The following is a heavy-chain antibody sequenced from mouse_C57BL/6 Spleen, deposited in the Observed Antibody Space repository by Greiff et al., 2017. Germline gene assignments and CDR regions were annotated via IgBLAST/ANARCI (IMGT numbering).Heavy chain of an antibody. CDR1: GFTLSNYW. V-gene: IGHV6-3*01. CDR2: IRLKSDNYAT. Sequence: EVKVEESGGGLVQPGGSMKLSCVASGFTLSNYWMNWVRQSPEKGLEWVAQIRLKSDNYATHYAESVKGRFTISRDDSKSSVCLQMNNLRAEDTGIYYCAGGPDYCGSSYGFAYWGQGTLVTVSA. D-gene: IGHD1-1*01. CDR3: AGGPDYCGSSYGFAY. J-gene: IGHJ3*01.